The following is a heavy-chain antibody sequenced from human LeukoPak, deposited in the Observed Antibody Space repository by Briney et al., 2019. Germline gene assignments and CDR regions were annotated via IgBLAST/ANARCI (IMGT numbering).Heavy chain of an antibody. CDR1: GYTFTSYG. V-gene: IGHV1-18*01. J-gene: IGHJ4*02. CDR3: ARAGIYYDSSGYYFDY. CDR2: ISAYNGNT. D-gene: IGHD3-22*01. Sequence: GASVKVSCKASGYTFTSYGISWVRQAPGQGLEWMGWISAYNGNTNYAQKLQGRVTMTTDTSTSTAYMELRSLRSDDTAVYYCARAGIYYDSSGYYFDYWGQGTLVTASS.